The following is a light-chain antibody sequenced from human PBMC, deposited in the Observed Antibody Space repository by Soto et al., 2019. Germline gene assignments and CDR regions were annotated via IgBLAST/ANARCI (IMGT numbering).Light chain of an antibody. J-gene: IGLJ1*01. CDR3: CSYAGSYTFDYV. CDR1: SSDAGGYNY. V-gene: IGLV2-11*01. CDR2: DVS. Sequence: QSALTQPRSVSGSPGQSVTISCTGTSSDAGGYNYVSWYQQHPGKAPKLMIYDVSKRPSGVPDRFSGSKSGNTASLTISGLQAEDEADYYCCSYAGSYTFDYVFGTGTKVTVL.